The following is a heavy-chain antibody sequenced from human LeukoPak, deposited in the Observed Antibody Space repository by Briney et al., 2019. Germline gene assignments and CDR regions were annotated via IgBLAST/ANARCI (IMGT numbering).Heavy chain of an antibody. CDR1: GFTFSSYA. Sequence: QAGGSLRLSYAASGFTFSSYAMSWVRQAPGKGLEWVSAISGSGGSTYYADSVKGRFTISRDNSENTLYLQMNSLRAEDTAVYYCAKDLRFLEWFPVGYMDVWGKGTTVTVSS. CDR2: ISGSGGST. CDR3: AKDLRFLEWFPVGYMDV. J-gene: IGHJ6*03. V-gene: IGHV3-23*01. D-gene: IGHD3-3*01.